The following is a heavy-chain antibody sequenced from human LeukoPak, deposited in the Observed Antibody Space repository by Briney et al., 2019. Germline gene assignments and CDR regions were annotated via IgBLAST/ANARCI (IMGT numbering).Heavy chain of an antibody. CDR3: ARDRPQGLAFDI. Sequence: GGSLRLSCAASGFTFSSYSMSWVRQAPGKGLEWVSSISSSSSYIYNADSVKGRFTISRDNAKNSLYLQMNSLRVEDTAVYYYARDRPQGLAFDIWGQGTMVTVSS. CDR2: ISSSSSYI. V-gene: IGHV3-21*01. CDR1: GFTFSSYS. J-gene: IGHJ3*02.